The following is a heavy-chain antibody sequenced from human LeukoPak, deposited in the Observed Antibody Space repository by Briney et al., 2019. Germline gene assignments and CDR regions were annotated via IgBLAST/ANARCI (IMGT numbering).Heavy chain of an antibody. D-gene: IGHD4-23*01. CDR1: GFTFSSYA. J-gene: IGHJ4*02. CDR3: AKRPNYGGNSGSYFDY. CDR2: ISGGGGGT. V-gene: IGHV3-23*01. Sequence: AGGSLRLSCAASGFTFSSYAMSWVRQAPGKGLEWVSTISGGGGGTYYADSVKGRFTISRDNSKNTLYLQMNSLRAEDTAVYYCAKRPNYGGNSGSYFDYWGQGTLVTVSS.